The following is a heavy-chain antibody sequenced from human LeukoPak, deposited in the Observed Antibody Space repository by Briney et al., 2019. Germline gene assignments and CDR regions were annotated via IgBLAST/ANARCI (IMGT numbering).Heavy chain of an antibody. V-gene: IGHV3-73*01. Sequence: PGGSLRLSCAASGFTFSGSAMHWVRQASGKGLEWVGRIRSKANSYATAYAASVKGRFTISRDDSKNTAYLQMNSLKTEDTAVYYCTRLSGSYVGFDYWGQGTLVTVSS. CDR2: IRSKANSYAT. CDR3: TRLSGSYVGFDY. J-gene: IGHJ4*02. CDR1: GFTFSGSA. D-gene: IGHD1-26*01.